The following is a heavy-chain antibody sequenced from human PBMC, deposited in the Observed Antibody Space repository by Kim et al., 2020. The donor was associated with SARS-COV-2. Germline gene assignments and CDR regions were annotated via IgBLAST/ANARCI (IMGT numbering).Heavy chain of an antibody. CDR2: IYPGDSDT. CDR1: GYSFTSYW. V-gene: IGHV5-51*01. CDR3: ARLGPPHYYDSSGARNWFDP. Sequence: GESLKISCKGSGYSFTSYWIGWVRQMPGKGLEWMGIIYPGDSDTRYSPSFQGQVTISADKPISTAYLQWSSLKASDTAMYYCARLGPPHYYDSSGARNWFDPWGQGPLVTVSS. J-gene: IGHJ5*02. D-gene: IGHD3-22*01.